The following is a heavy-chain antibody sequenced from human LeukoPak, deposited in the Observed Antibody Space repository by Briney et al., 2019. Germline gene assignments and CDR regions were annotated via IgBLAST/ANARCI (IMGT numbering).Heavy chain of an antibody. D-gene: IGHD3-10*02. CDR2: IYSGGST. CDR3: ARMLGGGYTGLFDC. Sequence: GGSLRLSCAASGFTVSSNYMSWVRQTPGKGLEWVSVIYSGGSTSYADSVKGRFTISRDNSKNTLYLQMNSLRAEDTAVYYCARMLGGGYTGLFDCWGQGTLVTVSS. V-gene: IGHV3-53*01. J-gene: IGHJ4*02. CDR1: GFTVSSNY.